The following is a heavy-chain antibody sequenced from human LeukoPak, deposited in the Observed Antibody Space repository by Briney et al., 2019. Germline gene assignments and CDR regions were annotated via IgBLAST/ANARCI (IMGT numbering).Heavy chain of an antibody. CDR2: INTSGGST. CDR1: GYTFTSYY. J-gene: IGHJ6*03. D-gene: IGHD3-16*01. V-gene: IGHV1-46*01. CDR3: ARGEGSNDYVWGSGRYYYYMDV. Sequence: ASVKVSCKASGYTFTSYYMHWVRQAPGQGLEWMGIINTSGGSTSYAQKFQGRVTMTRDTSTSTVYMELSSLRSEDTAVYYCARGEGSNDYVWGSGRYYYYMDVWGKGTTVTVSS.